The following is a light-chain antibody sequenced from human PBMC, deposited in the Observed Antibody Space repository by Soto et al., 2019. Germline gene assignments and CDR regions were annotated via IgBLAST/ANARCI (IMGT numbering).Light chain of an antibody. Sequence: QSVLTQPPSVSGAPGQRVTISCTGSSSNIGAGYDVHWYQQLPGTAPKLLIYGNSNRPSGVPDRFSGSKSGTSASLAITGLQAEDVAEYYFYSYDSSLSGWVFGGGTQLTVL. V-gene: IGLV1-40*01. CDR3: YSYDSSLSGWV. CDR1: SSNIGAGYD. J-gene: IGLJ3*02. CDR2: GNS.